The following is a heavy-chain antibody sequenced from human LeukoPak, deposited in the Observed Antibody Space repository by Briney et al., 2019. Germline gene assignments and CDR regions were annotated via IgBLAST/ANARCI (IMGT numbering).Heavy chain of an antibody. CDR2: IYSGGST. D-gene: IGHD1/OR15-1a*01. CDR3: ASLVVNWNNQIDY. J-gene: IGHJ4*02. V-gene: IGHV3-53*01. Sequence: RGSLRLSCAASGFTVSSNYMSWVRQAPGKGLEWVSVIYSGGSTYYADSVKGRFTISRDNSKNTLYLQMNSLRAEDTAVYYCASLVVNWNNQIDYWGQGTLVTVSS. CDR1: GFTVSSNY.